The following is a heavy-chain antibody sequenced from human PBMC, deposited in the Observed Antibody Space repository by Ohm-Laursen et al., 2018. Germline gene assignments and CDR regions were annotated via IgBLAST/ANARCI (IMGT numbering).Heavy chain of an antibody. CDR2: ISYDGSNK. CDR3: AKDPRHFGSGSYYTVFD. J-gene: IGHJ4*02. Sequence: SLRLSCSASGFTFSSYGMHWVRQAPGKGLEWVAVISYDGSNKYYADSVKGRFTISRDNSKNTLYLQMNSLRAEDTAVYYCAKDPRHFGSGSYYTVFDWGQGTLVTVSS. CDR1: GFTFSSYG. V-gene: IGHV3-30*18. D-gene: IGHD3-10*01.